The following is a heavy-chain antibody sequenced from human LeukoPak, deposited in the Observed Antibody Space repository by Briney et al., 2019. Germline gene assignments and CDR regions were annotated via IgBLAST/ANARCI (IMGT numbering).Heavy chain of an antibody. CDR3: AKDKYSPFDY. J-gene: IGHJ4*02. CDR2: ITSSSSYI. Sequence: TGGSLRLFCAASGFSFSSYWMSWVRQAPGKGLEWVSSITSSSSYIYYADSVKGRFTISRDNAKNSLYLQMNSLRAEDTAVYYCAKDKYSPFDYWGQGTLVTVSS. V-gene: IGHV3-21*01. CDR1: GFSFSSYW. D-gene: IGHD5-18*01.